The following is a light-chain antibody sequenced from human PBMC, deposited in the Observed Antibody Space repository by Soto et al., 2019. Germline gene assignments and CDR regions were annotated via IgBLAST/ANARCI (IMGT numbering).Light chain of an antibody. CDR1: SSDVGAYGD. CDR2: EVS. CDR3: RSYTTSSTVV. J-gene: IGLJ2*01. Sequence: QSVLTQPASVSGSPGQSITISCTGSSSDVGAYGDVSWYQQHPGKAPKLMIYEVSYRPSGVSNRFSGSKSGTAASLTISGLQAEDEADYYCRSYTTSSTVVFGGGTKLTVL. V-gene: IGLV2-14*01.